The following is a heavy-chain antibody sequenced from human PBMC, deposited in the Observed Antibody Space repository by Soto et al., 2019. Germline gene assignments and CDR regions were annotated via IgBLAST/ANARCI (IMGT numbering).Heavy chain of an antibody. V-gene: IGHV3-30-3*01. D-gene: IGHD3-3*01. J-gene: IGHJ4*02. CDR3: ARVFWSGYSKPPGY. CDR1: GFTFSSYA. Sequence: GGSLRLSCAASGFTFSSYAMHWVRQAPGKGQEWVPVISYDGSNKYYADSVKGRFTISRDNSKNTLYLQMNSLRAEDTAVYYCARVFWSGYSKPPGYWGQGTLVTVSP. CDR2: ISYDGSNK.